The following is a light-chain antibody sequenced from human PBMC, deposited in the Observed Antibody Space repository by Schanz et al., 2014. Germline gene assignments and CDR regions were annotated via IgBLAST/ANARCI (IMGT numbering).Light chain of an antibody. V-gene: IGKV4-1*01. CDR1: QSVLYSSNNKNY. CDR3: QQYYDTTPHT. J-gene: IGKJ4*01. CDR2: WAS. Sequence: DIVMTQSPDSLAVSLGERATIHCKSSQSVLYSSNNKNYLAWYQQKPGQPPKLLIYWASTRESGVPDRFSGSGSGTDFTLTISSLQAEDVAVYYCQQYYDTTPHTFGGGTKVEIK.